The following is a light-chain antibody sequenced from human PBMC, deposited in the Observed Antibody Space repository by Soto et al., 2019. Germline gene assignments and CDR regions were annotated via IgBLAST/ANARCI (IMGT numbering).Light chain of an antibody. CDR3: LRYNAFSKT. V-gene: IGKV1-5*01. CDR2: DAS. J-gene: IGKJ1*01. Sequence: DIQMTQSPSTLSASVGDRVTITCRASQSMNDWLAWYQQKPGKPPKVLIYDASSLQSGVPSRFSGSGSGTEFTLTIGSLQPDDVATYYCLRYNAFSKTFGQGTKVDI. CDR1: QSMNDW.